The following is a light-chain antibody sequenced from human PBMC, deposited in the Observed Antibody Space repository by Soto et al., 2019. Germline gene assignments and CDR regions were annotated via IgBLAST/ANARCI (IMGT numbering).Light chain of an antibody. CDR3: QQSYSAPPLT. CDR2: GAS. J-gene: IGKJ4*01. Sequence: DIQMTQSPSSLSASVGDRVTITCRASQSISSYLSWYHQKPGRAPNLLIYGASTLQNGVPSRFSGSGSGTDFSLTISSLQPEDFGTYYCQQSYSAPPLTFGAGTKVDNK. V-gene: IGKV1-39*01. CDR1: QSISSY.